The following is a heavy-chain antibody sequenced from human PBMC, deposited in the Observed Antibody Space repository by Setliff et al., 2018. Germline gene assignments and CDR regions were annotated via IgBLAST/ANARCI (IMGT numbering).Heavy chain of an antibody. CDR1: GFTFSAYW. D-gene: IGHD2-21*01. J-gene: IGHJ6*03. CDR3: AREGVHTWSSTDYHYYMDV. Sequence: PGGSLRLSCTASGFTFSAYWMSWVRQAPGKGLEWVANIDQDAIDKYYVGSVKGRFTISRDNAKNSLYLQMNSLRAEDTAVYYCAREGVHTWSSTDYHYYMDVWGRGTTVTVSS. V-gene: IGHV3-7*03. CDR2: IDQDAIDK.